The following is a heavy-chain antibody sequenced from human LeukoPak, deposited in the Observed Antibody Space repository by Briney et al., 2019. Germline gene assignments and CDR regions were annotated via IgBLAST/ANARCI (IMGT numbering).Heavy chain of an antibody. CDR1: GFTLSRFA. Sequence: GGSLRLSCTSSGFTLSRFAMHWVRQAPGKGLEWLGHMSDDGSEKHYVDSVRGRFTISRDPSKNTLYLEMTSLRTEDTAVYYCAREADSGYYRTVDYWGQGTMVTIS. CDR2: MSDDGSEK. CDR3: AREADSGYYRTVDY. V-gene: IGHV3-30-3*01. D-gene: IGHD2-15*01. J-gene: IGHJ4*02.